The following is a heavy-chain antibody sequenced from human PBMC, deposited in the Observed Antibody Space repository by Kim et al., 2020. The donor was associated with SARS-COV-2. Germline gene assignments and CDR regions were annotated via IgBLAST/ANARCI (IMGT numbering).Heavy chain of an antibody. D-gene: IGHD3-22*01. CDR1: GGSFSGYY. CDR2: INHSGST. V-gene: IGHV4-34*01. CDR3: ARGPMQYYDKLYFDL. J-gene: IGHJ2*01. Sequence: SETLSLTCAVYGGSFSGYYWSWIRQPPGKWLEWIGEINHSGSTNYNPSLKSRVTISVDTSKNQFSLKLSSVTAADTAVYYCARGPMQYYDKLYFDLWGRGTLVTVSS.